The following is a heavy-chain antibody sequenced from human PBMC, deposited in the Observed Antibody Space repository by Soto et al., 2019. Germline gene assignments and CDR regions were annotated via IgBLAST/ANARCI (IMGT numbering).Heavy chain of an antibody. V-gene: IGHV4-31*03. J-gene: IGHJ3*02. Sequence: LSLTCTVSGGSISSGGYYWSWIRQHPGKGLEWIGYIYYSGSTYYNPSLKSRVTISVDTSKNQFSLKLSPVTAADTAVYYCARDTRRADAFDIWGQGTMVTVSS. CDR1: GGSISSGGYY. CDR3: ARDTRRADAFDI. CDR2: IYYSGST.